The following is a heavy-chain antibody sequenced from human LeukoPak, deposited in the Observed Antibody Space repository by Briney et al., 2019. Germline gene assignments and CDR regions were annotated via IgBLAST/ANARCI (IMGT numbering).Heavy chain of an antibody. CDR3: ASHTRDYYDSSGDFDY. V-gene: IGHV4-31*03. Sequence: SQTLSLTCTVSGGSISSGGYYWSWIRQHPGKGLEWIGYIYYSGSTYYNPSLKSRVTISVDTSKNQFSLKLSSVTAADTAVYYCASHTRDYYDSSGDFDYWGQGTLVTVS. J-gene: IGHJ4*02. CDR1: GGSISSGGYY. CDR2: IYYSGST. D-gene: IGHD3-22*01.